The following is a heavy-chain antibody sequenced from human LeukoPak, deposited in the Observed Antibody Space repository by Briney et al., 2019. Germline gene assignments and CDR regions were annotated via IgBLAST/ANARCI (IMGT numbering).Heavy chain of an antibody. CDR3: ARHCSSTSCLDY. CDR1: GGSISSGDYY. D-gene: IGHD2-2*01. J-gene: IGHJ4*02. Sequence: SETLSLTCTVSGGSISSGDYYWSWIRQPPGKGLEWIGYIYYSGSTDYNPSLKSRVTISVDTSKNQFSLKQSSVTAADTAVYYCARHCSSTSCLDYWGQGTLVTVSS. V-gene: IGHV4-30-4*08. CDR2: IYYSGST.